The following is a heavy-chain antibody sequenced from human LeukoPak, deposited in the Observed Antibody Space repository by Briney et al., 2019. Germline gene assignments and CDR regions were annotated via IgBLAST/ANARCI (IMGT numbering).Heavy chain of an antibody. J-gene: IGHJ3*02. CDR3: ARRGIGGYYYDSRRGAFDI. CDR1: GGSISSSSYY. D-gene: IGHD3-22*01. CDR2: IYYSGST. V-gene: IGHV4-39*01. Sequence: SETLSLTCTVSGGSISSSSYYWGWIRQPPGKGLEWIGSIYYSGSTYYNPSLKSRVTISVDTSKNQFSLKLSSVTAADTAVYYCARRGIGGYYYDSRRGAFDIWGQGTMVTVSS.